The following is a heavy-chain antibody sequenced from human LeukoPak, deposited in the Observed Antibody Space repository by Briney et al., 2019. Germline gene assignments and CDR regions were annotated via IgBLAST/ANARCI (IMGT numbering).Heavy chain of an antibody. CDR1: GGSISSYY. D-gene: IGHD5-18*01. J-gene: IGHJ5*02. V-gene: IGHV4-59*01. Sequence: KPSETLSLTCTASGGSISSYYWSWIRQPPGKGLEWIGYIYYSGSTNYNPSLKSRVTISVDTSKNQFSLKLSSVTAADTAVYYCARDSKGSYGYYNWFDPWGQGTLVTVSS. CDR2: IYYSGST. CDR3: ARDSKGSYGYYNWFDP.